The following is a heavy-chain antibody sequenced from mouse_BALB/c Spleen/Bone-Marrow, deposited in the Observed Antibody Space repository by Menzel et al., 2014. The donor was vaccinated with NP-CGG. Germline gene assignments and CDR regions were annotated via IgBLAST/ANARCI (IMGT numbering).Heavy chain of an antibody. CDR2: INPYNDYT. CDR1: GYTFTNHH. D-gene: IGHD2-12*01. J-gene: IGHJ2*01. V-gene: IGHV1S45*01. Sequence: QSGAELVRPGASVKISCKASGYTFTNHHINWVQQRPGQAQDWIGYINPYNDYTSYNQKFKGKATLTVDKSSSTAYMELSSLTSEDSAVYYCARSASYDFDYWGQGTTLTVSS. CDR3: ARSASYDFDY.